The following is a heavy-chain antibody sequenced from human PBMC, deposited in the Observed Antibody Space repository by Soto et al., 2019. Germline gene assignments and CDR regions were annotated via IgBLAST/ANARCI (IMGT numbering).Heavy chain of an antibody. Sequence: SQTLSLTCAISGDSVSSNSAAWNWIRQSPSRGLEWLGRTYYRSKWYNDYAVSVKSRITINPDTSKNQFSLQLNSVTPEDTAVYYCARAVGIAAAGRDPFDYWGQGNLVTVSS. CDR2: TYYRSKWYN. CDR1: GDSVSSNSAA. D-gene: IGHD6-13*01. V-gene: IGHV6-1*01. J-gene: IGHJ4*02. CDR3: ARAVGIAAAGRDPFDY.